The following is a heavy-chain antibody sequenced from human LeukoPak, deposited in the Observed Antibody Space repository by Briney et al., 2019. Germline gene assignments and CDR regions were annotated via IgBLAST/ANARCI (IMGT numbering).Heavy chain of an antibody. D-gene: IGHD6-13*01. Sequence: PGGSLRLSCAASGFTFSSYATSWVRQAPGKGLEWVSAISGSGGSTYYADSVKGRFTISRDNSKNTLYLQMNSLRAEDTAVYYCAKDLPSPSIAAAAYYYYYYMDVWGKGTTVTVSS. V-gene: IGHV3-23*01. J-gene: IGHJ6*03. CDR3: AKDLPSPSIAAAAYYYYYYMDV. CDR1: GFTFSSYA. CDR2: ISGSGGST.